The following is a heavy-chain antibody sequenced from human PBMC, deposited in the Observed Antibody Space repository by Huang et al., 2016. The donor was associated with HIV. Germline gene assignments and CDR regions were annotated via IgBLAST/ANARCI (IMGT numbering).Heavy chain of an antibody. V-gene: IGHV4-59*11. CDR2: IDYRGST. J-gene: IGHJ4*02. Sequence: QVQLQESGPGLVKPSETLSLTCTVSGGSISTHYWSWIRQPPGEGLEWIGSIDYRGSTNYSPSLKSGVTILLDTSKNQFSLRVNSVTAADTAMYYCARDHHDFWRGYRRMYFFDHWGQGTLVTVSS. CDR3: ARDHHDFWRGYRRMYFFDH. CDR1: GGSISTHY. D-gene: IGHD3-3*01.